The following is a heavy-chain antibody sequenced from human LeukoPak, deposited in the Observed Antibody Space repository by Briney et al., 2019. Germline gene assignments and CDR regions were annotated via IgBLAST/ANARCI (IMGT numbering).Heavy chain of an antibody. D-gene: IGHD3-22*01. CDR3: ARAYYYDSSGYYTPRRAPYYMDV. Sequence: GASVKVSCKASGGTFSSYAISWVRQAPGQGLEWMGGIIPIFGTANYAQKFQGRVTITADESTSTAYMELSSLRSEDTAVYYCARAYYYDSSGYYTPRRAPYYMDVWGKGTTVTVSS. J-gene: IGHJ6*03. CDR1: GGTFSSYA. V-gene: IGHV1-69*13. CDR2: IIPIFGTA.